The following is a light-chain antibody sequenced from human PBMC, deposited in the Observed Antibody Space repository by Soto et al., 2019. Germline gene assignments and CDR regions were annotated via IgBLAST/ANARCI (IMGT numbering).Light chain of an antibody. CDR3: QQYNTWPPLT. V-gene: IGKV3-15*01. J-gene: IGKJ4*01. Sequence: EVVMTQSPATLSVSPGERATLSCRASQRVSSNLAWYQQKPGQAPRLLIYGASTRATGIPARFSGSGSGTEFTLTISSLQAEDFAVYYCQQYNTWPPLTFGGGTKVEI. CDR1: QRVSSN. CDR2: GAS.